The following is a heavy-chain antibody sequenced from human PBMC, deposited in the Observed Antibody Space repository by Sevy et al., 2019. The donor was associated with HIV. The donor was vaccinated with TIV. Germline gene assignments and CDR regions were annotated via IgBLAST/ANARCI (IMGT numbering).Heavy chain of an antibody. Sequence: GGSLRLSCAASGFTFSSYGMHWVRQAPGKGLEWVAVISYDGSNKYYADSVKGRFTISRDNSKNTLYLQMNSLRAEDTAGYYCAKEGRRYCSGGSCYSGRYFDYWGQGTLVTVSS. CDR3: AKEGRRYCSGGSCYSGRYFDY. V-gene: IGHV3-30*18. CDR2: ISYDGSNK. CDR1: GFTFSSYG. J-gene: IGHJ4*02. D-gene: IGHD2-15*01.